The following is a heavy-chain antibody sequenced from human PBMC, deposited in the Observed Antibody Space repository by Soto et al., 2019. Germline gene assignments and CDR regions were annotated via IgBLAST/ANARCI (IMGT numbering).Heavy chain of an antibody. CDR2: VSFAGTNK. Sequence: QVQLVESGGGVVQPGRSLRLSCVASGFTFSNYVMHWVRRAPGKGLEWVAVVSFAGTNKYYPDSVKGRFTISRDNSRNTLSLEMHSLTAEDTAVYYCVREGSAVGYYGLDVWGQGTPVTVSP. V-gene: IGHV3-30-3*01. CDR3: VREGSAVGYYGLDV. J-gene: IGHJ6*01. CDR1: GFTFSNYV. D-gene: IGHD1-26*01.